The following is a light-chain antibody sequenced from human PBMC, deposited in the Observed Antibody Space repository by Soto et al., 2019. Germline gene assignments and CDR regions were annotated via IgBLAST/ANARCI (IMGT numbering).Light chain of an antibody. CDR3: QQYTTSPMP. V-gene: IGKV1-5*03. CDR2: KAS. CDR1: QTISSW. J-gene: IGKJ4*01. Sequence: IHMTQERSSLPGSLYALVTITFRASQTISSWLAWYQQKPGKAPKLLIYKASTLKSGVPSRFSGSGSGTDFTLTISRLQPEDFAVYQCQQYTTSPMPFGGGTKVDIK.